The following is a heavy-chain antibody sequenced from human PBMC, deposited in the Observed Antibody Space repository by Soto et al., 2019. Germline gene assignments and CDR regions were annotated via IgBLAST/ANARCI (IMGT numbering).Heavy chain of an antibody. V-gene: IGHV4-61*01. J-gene: IGHJ4*02. CDR3: ARGFYDSSGYPGFDY. Sequence: PSETLSLTCTVSGGSVSSGSYYWSWIRQPPGKGLEWIGYIYYSGSTNYNPSLKSRVTISVDTSKNQFPLKLSSVTTADTAVYYCARGFYDSSGYPGFDYWGQGTLVTVSS. D-gene: IGHD3-22*01. CDR2: IYYSGST. CDR1: GGSVSSGSYY.